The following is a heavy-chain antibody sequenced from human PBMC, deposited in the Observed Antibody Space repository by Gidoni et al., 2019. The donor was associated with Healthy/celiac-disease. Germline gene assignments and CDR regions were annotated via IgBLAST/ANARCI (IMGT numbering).Heavy chain of an antibody. CDR1: GGSISSSSYY. J-gene: IGHJ6*03. CDR3: ASITTVLRFLEWFGRLDLGWDYYYYMDV. V-gene: IGHV4-39*01. CDR2: IYYSGST. Sequence: QLQLQESGPGLVKPSETLSLTCTVSGGSISSSSYYWGWIRQPPGKGLEWIGSIYYSGSTYYNPSLKSRVTISVDTSKNQFSLKLSSVTAADTAVYYCASITTVLRFLEWFGRLDLGWDYYYYMDVWGKGTTVTVSS. D-gene: IGHD3-3*01.